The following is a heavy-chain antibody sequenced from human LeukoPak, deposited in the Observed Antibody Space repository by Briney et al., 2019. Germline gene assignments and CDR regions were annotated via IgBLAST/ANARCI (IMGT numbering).Heavy chain of an antibody. Sequence: GVPLRLSCAASGFTLNNYWVSWVRQAPGKRLQWVANINQDGTEKHYVDSVRDRFSISRDNAKNSLYLQMNSLRAEDTAVYYCASNWNYIRGYGMDVWGQGTTVTVSS. D-gene: IGHD1-7*01. CDR3: ASNWNYIRGYGMDV. J-gene: IGHJ6*02. V-gene: IGHV3-7*01. CDR2: INQDGTEK. CDR1: GFTLNNYW.